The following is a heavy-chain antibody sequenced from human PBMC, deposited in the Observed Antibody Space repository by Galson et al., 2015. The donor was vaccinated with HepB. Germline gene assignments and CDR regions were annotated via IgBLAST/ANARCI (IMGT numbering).Heavy chain of an antibody. J-gene: IGHJ2*01. V-gene: IGHV4-30-4*01. CDR2: VYYTGNT. D-gene: IGHD2-2*01. Sequence: TLSLTCTVSGGSINSGDYYWSWVRQTPGKGLEWIGNVYYTGNTYYNPPLKSRVTMSVGTSKKQFSLRLSSVTAADTAVYYCAREYQSHLKYDWYFDLWGRGTLVIVSS. CDR3: AREYQSHLKYDWYFDL. CDR1: GGSINSGDYY.